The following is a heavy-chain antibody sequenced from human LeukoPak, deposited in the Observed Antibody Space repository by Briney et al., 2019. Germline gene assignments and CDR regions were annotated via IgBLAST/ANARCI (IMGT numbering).Heavy chain of an antibody. D-gene: IGHD3-22*01. Sequence: ASVKVSCKASGYTFTGYYMHWVRQAPGQGLEWMGWVDPVRGGTSYAQKFQGRVTMTRDTSISTAYMELSSLKASDTAMYYCARYYYDSSGYYYYFDYWGQGTLVTVSS. CDR2: VDPVRGGT. CDR1: GYTFTGYY. V-gene: IGHV1-2*02. CDR3: ARYYYDSSGYYYYFDY. J-gene: IGHJ4*02.